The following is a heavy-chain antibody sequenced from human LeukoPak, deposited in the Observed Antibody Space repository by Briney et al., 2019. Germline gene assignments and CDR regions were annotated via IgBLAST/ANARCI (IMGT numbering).Heavy chain of an antibody. J-gene: IGHJ6*03. D-gene: IGHD1-26*01. CDR1: GYSISSGYY. CDR3: ARRIRSGSYLLGYYMDV. CDR2: IYYSGST. V-gene: IGHV4-61*01. Sequence: SETLSLTCTVSGYSISSGYYWGWIRQSPGKGLEWIGYIYYSGSTNYNPSLKSRVTISVDTSKNQFSLKLSSVTAADTAVYYCARRIRSGSYLLGYYMDVWGKGTTVTISS.